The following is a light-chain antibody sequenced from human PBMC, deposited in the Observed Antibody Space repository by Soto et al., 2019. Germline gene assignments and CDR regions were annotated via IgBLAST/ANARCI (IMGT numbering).Light chain of an antibody. J-gene: IGKJ1*01. Sequence: DIVMTQSPDSLAVSLGETATINCRSSQSILYSSNNKNYLAWYQQKPGQPPKLLIYWASTRDSGVPGRFSGSGSETDFTLTISSRQPKDVAVYYCHHYYTTPPGTFGQGTKVEIK. CDR1: QSILYSSNNKNY. V-gene: IGKV4-1*01. CDR2: WAS. CDR3: HHYYTTPPGT.